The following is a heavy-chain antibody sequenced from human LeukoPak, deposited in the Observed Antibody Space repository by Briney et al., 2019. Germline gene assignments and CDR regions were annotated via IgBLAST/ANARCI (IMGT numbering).Heavy chain of an antibody. CDR1: GFTFSSYA. J-gene: IGHJ6*03. Sequence: GGSLRLSCGASGFTFSSYAMNWVRQAPGKGLEWVSGISDSGVRTYYGDSVKGRFTISRDNSKNALYLQMNSLRAEDTAVYYCARVLWPYYMDVWGKGTTVSISS. CDR3: ARVLWPYYMDV. CDR2: ISDSGVRT. V-gene: IGHV3-23*01. D-gene: IGHD3-10*01.